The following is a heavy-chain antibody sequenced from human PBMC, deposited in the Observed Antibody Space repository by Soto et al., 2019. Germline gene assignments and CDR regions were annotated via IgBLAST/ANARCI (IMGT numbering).Heavy chain of an antibody. CDR1: GYSFTSYW. V-gene: IGHV5-51*01. CDR3: ARAYCGGDCFFQHKYYSDY. J-gene: IGHJ4*02. Sequence: PGESLKISCKGSGYSFTSYWIGWVRQMPGKGPEWMGIIYPGDSDTRYSPSFQGQVTISADKSISTAYLQWSSLKASDTAMYYCARAYCGGDCFFQHKYYSDYWGQGTLVTVSS. CDR2: IYPGDSDT. D-gene: IGHD2-21*02.